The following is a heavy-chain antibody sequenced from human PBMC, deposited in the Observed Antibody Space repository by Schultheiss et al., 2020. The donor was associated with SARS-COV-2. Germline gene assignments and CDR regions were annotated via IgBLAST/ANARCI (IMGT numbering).Heavy chain of an antibody. CDR2: ISYDGRYK. CDR3: AKASTGYDSYGMDV. Sequence: GGSLRLSCAASGFTFISYGMHWVRQAPGKGLEWVAVISYDGRYKYYADSVRGRFTISRDNSRKTVFLQINSQRAEDTAVYYCAKASTGYDSYGMDVWGQGTTVTVSS. CDR1: GFTFISYG. J-gene: IGHJ6*02. V-gene: IGHV3-30*18.